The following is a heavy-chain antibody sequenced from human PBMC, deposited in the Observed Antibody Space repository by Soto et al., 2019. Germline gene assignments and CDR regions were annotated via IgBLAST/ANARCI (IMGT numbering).Heavy chain of an antibody. CDR2: INQDGGQT. CDR3: ASPPTNWDYDADTWFAP. J-gene: IGHJ5*02. V-gene: IGHV3-7*01. Sequence: EMQLVESGGALVQPGGSLRLSCGASGFTFSRYWMNWVRQAPGKGLEWVANINQDGGQTYYVDSVKGRFTISRNNAKNFLYLQMDSLRAEDTAVYYCASPPTNWDYDADTWFAPWGQGTLVTVSS. CDR1: GFTFSRYW. D-gene: IGHD3-22*01.